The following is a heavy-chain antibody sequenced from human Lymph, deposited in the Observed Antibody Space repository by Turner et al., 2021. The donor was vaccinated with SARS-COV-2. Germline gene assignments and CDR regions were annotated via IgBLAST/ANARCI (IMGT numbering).Heavy chain of an antibody. J-gene: IGHJ4*02. V-gene: IGHV3-21*01. D-gene: IGHD6-13*01. CDR3: ARGRGSWYAGDY. Sequence: EVQLVESGGGLVKTGGSLRVSCAASEFPFDNYSMNWVRQAPGKGLEWVSSISSGSAHVFYAESVKGRVTISRDNAKKSLYLQMNSLKVEDTAVYYCARGRGSWYAGDYWGQGALVTVSS. CDR1: EFPFDNYS. CDR2: ISSGSAHV.